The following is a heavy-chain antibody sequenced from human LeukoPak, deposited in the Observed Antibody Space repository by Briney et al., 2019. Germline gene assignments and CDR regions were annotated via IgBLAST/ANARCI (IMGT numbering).Heavy chain of an antibody. CDR2: ISWNSDRT. J-gene: IGHJ4*02. V-gene: IGHV3-9*01. CDR3: ARVHSWYSSGRPFDY. D-gene: IGHD6-19*01. CDR1: GFTFDDYA. Sequence: PGGSLRLSCAASGFTFDDYAMHWVRQAPGKGLEWVSGISWNSDRTVYADSVKGRFTISRDNAKNSLYLQMNSLRAEDTAVYYCARVHSWYSSGRPFDYWGQGTLVTVSS.